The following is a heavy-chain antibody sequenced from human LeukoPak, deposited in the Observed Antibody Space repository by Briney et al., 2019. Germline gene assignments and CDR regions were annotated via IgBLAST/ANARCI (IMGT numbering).Heavy chain of an antibody. CDR1: GFTFSSYG. Sequence: PGGSLRLSCAASGFTFSSYGLTWVRQTPGRGLEWVSGFSGGSGTTHYADSVKGRFTISRDNSKNILYLQMNSLRAEDTAVYYCAKDRCSNGIGCYYYYMDVWGKGTTVTISS. CDR2: FSGGSGTT. CDR3: AKDRCSNGIGCYYYYMDV. V-gene: IGHV3-23*01. J-gene: IGHJ6*03. D-gene: IGHD2-8*01.